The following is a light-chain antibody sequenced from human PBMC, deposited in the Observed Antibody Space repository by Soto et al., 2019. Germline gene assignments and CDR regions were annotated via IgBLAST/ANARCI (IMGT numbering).Light chain of an antibody. CDR3: QQYNNWPPQWT. CDR2: KAS. Sequence: DIQMTQSPSAMSASVGDRVTITCRAIQSISSWLAWYQQKPGKAPKLLIYKASTLKSGVPSRFSGSGSGTEFTLTISSLQPDDFAVYYCQQYNNWPPQWTFGQGTKVDI. J-gene: IGKJ1*01. V-gene: IGKV1-5*03. CDR1: QSISSW.